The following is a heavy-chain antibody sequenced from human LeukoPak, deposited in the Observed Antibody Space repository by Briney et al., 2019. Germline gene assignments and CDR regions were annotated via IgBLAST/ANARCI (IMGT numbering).Heavy chain of an antibody. Sequence: SETLSLTCAVYSGSFSGYYWSWIRQPPWKGLEWIGEINHSGSTNYNPSLKSRVTISVDTSKNQFSLKLSSVTAADTAVYYCAFGNDSSGYYSIDYWGQGTLVTVSS. CDR1: SGSFSGYY. V-gene: IGHV4-34*01. CDR3: AFGNDSSGYYSIDY. CDR2: INHSGST. J-gene: IGHJ4*02. D-gene: IGHD3-22*01.